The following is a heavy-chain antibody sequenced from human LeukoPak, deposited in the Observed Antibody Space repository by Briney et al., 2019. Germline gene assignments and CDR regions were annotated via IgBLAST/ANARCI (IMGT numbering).Heavy chain of an antibody. V-gene: IGHV3-30*18. J-gene: IGHJ6*02. CDR2: ISYDGSNK. CDR1: GFTFSSYG. CDR3: EKDLEDNYGMDV. Sequence: PWGSLRLSCAASGFTFSSYGMHWVRQAPGKGLEWVAVISYDGSNKYYADSVKGRFTISRGNSKNTLYLQMNSLRAEDTAVYYCEKDLEDNYGMDVWGQGTTVTVSS. D-gene: IGHD1-1*01.